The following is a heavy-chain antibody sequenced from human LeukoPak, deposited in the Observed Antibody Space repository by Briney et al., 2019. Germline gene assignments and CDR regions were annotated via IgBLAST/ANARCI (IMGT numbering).Heavy chain of an antibody. CDR1: GYTFTNYD. J-gene: IGHJ4*02. Sequence: ASVKVSCKASGYTFTNYDINWVRQASVQGLEWMRWMNPNSGNTGSAQKFQGRVTMTSNTSISTAYMELSSLRSEDTAVYYCARGLRREQQLLRAFDYWGQGTPVTVSS. CDR3: ARGLRREQQLLRAFDY. D-gene: IGHD6-13*01. V-gene: IGHV1-8*01. CDR2: MNPNSGNT.